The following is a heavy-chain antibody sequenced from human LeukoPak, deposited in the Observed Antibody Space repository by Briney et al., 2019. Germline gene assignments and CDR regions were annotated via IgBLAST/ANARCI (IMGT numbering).Heavy chain of an antibody. CDR1: GFTFSDYY. CDR2: ISSSGSTI. CDR3: AREVRSGDAFDI. Sequence: GGSLRLSCAASGFTFSDYYMSWIRQAPGKGLEWVSYISSSGSTIYYADSVKGRFTISRDNAKNSLYLQMNSQRAEDTAVYYCAREVRSGDAFDIWGQGTMVTVSS. D-gene: IGHD2-15*01. J-gene: IGHJ3*02. V-gene: IGHV3-11*01.